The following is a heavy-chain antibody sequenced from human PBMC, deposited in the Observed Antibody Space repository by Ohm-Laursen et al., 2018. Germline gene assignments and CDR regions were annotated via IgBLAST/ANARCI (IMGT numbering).Heavy chain of an antibody. D-gene: IGHD3-10*02. J-gene: IGHJ6*02. V-gene: IGHV3-30*18. CDR3: AKTHYGRGEGMDV. Sequence: SLRLSCAASGFTFSSYGMHWVRQAPGKGLEWVAVISYDGSNKYYADSVKGQFTISRDNSKNTLYLQMNSLRAEDTAVYYCAKTHYGRGEGMDVWGQGTTVTVSS. CDR1: GFTFSSYG. CDR2: ISYDGSNK.